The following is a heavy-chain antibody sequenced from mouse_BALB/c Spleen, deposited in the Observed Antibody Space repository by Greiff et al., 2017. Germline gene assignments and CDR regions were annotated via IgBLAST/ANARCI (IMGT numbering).Heavy chain of an antibody. V-gene: IGHV2-6-7*01. D-gene: IGHD1-1*01. CDR3: ARARGSSLYWYFDV. J-gene: IGHJ1*01. CDR2: IWGDGST. CDR1: GFSLTGYG. Sequence: VMLVESGAGLVAPSQCLSITCTASGFSLTGYGVSWVRQPPGKGLEWLGTIWGDGSTNYNSALKSRLSISKDNSKSQDFLKMNSLQTDDTARYYCARARGSSLYWYFDVWGAGTTVTVSS.